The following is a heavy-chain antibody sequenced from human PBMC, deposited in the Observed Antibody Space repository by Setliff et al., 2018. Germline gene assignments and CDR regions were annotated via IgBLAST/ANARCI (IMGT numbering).Heavy chain of an antibody. CDR3: ASSHDSSGYYYSWYFDN. CDR1: GYTSTSYA. J-gene: IGHJ4*02. Sequence: GASVKVSCKASGYTSTSYAVNWVRQAPGQGLEWMGWINTNTGNPTYAQGFTGRFVFSLDTSVSTAYLQISSLKPEDTAVYYCASSHDSSGYYYSWYFDNWGQGTLVTVSS. CDR2: INTNTGNP. V-gene: IGHV7-4-1*02. D-gene: IGHD3-22*01.